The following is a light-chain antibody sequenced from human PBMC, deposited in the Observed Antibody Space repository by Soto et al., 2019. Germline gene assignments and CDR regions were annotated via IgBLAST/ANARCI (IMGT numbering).Light chain of an antibody. CDR1: QSVSSN. CDR2: GAS. J-gene: IGKJ2*01. CDR3: QQYDYWPPYT. V-gene: IGKV3-15*01. Sequence: EIVMTQSPATLSVSPGERATLSCRASQSVSSNLAWYQQKPGQPPRLLIYGASTRATGIPARFSGSGSGTEFTLTXXSLQSEDFAVYYCQQYDYWPPYTFGQGTKLEIK.